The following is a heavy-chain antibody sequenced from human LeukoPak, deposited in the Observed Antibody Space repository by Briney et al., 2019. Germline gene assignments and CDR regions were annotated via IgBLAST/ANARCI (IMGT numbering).Heavy chain of an antibody. Sequence: PGGSLRLSCAASGFTFSSYSMNWVRQAPGKGLEWVSYISSSSSTIYYADSVKGRFTISRDNAKNSLYLQMNSLRAEDTAVYYCARDRLRIVVVPRGNYFDYWGQGTLVTVSS. CDR1: GFTFSSYS. V-gene: IGHV3-48*01. CDR3: ARDRLRIVVVPRGNYFDY. J-gene: IGHJ4*02. D-gene: IGHD3-22*01. CDR2: ISSSSSTI.